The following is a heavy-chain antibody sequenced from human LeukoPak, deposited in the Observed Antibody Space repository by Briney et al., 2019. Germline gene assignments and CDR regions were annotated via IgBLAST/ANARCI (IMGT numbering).Heavy chain of an antibody. J-gene: IGHJ5*02. CDR3: ARDTVDCSGGSCYSNWFDP. CDR1: GGSISSYY. D-gene: IGHD2-15*01. Sequence: SETLSLTCTVSGGSISSYYWSWIRQPTGKGLEWIGRIYTSGSTNYNPSLKSRVTMSVDTSKNQFSLKLSSVTAADTAVYYCARDTVDCSGGSCYSNWFDPWGQGTLVTVSS. V-gene: IGHV4-4*07. CDR2: IYTSGST.